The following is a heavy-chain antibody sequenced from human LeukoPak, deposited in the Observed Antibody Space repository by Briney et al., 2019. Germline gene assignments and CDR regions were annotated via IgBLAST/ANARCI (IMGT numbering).Heavy chain of an antibody. Sequence: SETLSLTCAVSGYSISSGYYWGWIRQPPGKGLEWIGYIYYSGSTNYNPSLKSRVTISVDTSKNQFSLKLSSVTAADTAVYYCARQAVPAAKKNWFDPWGQGTLVTVSS. J-gene: IGHJ5*02. CDR3: ARQAVPAAKKNWFDP. V-gene: IGHV4-61*01. CDR2: IYYSGST. D-gene: IGHD2-2*01. CDR1: GYSISSGYY.